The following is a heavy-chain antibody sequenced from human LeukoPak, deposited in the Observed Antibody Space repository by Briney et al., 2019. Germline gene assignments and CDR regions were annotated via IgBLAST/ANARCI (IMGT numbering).Heavy chain of an antibody. CDR2: IRFDGAIK. CDR3: ARRGYGDYSTAY. V-gene: IGHV3-33*08. J-gene: IGHJ4*02. Sequence: GGSLRLSCTASGFTFSNFGMHWVRQAPGKGLEWVALIRFDGAIKYYADSVKGRFTVSRDNSKNTLYLQMNSLRAEDTAVYYCARRGYGDYSTAYWGQGTLVTVSS. CDR1: GFTFSNFG. D-gene: IGHD4-17*01.